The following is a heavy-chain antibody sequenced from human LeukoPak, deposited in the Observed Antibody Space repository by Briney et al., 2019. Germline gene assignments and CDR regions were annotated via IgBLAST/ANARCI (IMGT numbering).Heavy chain of an antibody. Sequence: GGSLRLSCAASVFTFISYAMHWVRQAPGKGLEYGSAISINGGSTYYANSVKGRVTISTDNSMNTRYLQMCRLRAEGTAAYISARMYYDFWSGYYDYWGQGTLVTVSS. CDR2: ISINGGST. V-gene: IGHV3-64*01. CDR3: ARMYYDFWSGYYDY. CDR1: VFTFISYA. J-gene: IGHJ4*02. D-gene: IGHD3-3*01.